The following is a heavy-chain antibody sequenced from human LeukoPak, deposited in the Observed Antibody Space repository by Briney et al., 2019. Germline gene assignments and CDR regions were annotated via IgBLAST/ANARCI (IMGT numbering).Heavy chain of an antibody. J-gene: IGHJ3*02. D-gene: IGHD1-26*01. CDR2: IYSSGST. CDR1: GGSISSYY. Sequence: PSETLSLTCTVSGGSISSYYWSWIRQPPGKGLEWIGYIYSSGSTNYNPSLKSRVTISVDTSKNQFSLKLSSVTAADTAVYYCAKDSGSYFVVGAFDIWGQGIMVTVSS. CDR3: AKDSGSYFVVGAFDI. V-gene: IGHV4-59*01.